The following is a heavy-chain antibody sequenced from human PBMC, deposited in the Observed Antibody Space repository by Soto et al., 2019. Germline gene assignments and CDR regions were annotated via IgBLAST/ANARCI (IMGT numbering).Heavy chain of an antibody. J-gene: IGHJ4*02. CDR2: IYYSGST. CDR1: GGSISSYY. D-gene: IGHD3-9*01. CDR3: ARAYFDWLLYDY. Sequence: PSETLSLTCTVSGGSISSYYWSWIRQPPGKGLEWIGYIYYSGSTNYNPSHKSRVTISVDTSKNQFSLKLSSVTAADTAVYYCARAYFDWLLYDYWGQGTLVTVSS. V-gene: IGHV4-59*01.